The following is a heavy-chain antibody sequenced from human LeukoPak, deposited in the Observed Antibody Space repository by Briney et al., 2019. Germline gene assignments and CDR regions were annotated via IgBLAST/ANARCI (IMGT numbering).Heavy chain of an antibody. CDR3: ARVRGRNLSYYYMDV. Sequence: PVRVSCTPAEPTFTSYAISWVRQAPGQRLEWMGGIIPIFGTANYAQKFQGRVTITADESTSTAYMELSSLRSGDTAVYYCARVRGRNLSYYYMDVWGKGTTVAVSS. J-gene: IGHJ6*03. CDR1: EPTFTSYA. V-gene: IGHV1-69*01. D-gene: IGHD1-14*01. CDR2: IIPIFGTA.